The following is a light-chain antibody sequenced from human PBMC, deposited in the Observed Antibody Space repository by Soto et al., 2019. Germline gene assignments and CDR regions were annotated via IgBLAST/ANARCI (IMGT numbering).Light chain of an antibody. CDR2: EVS. CDR3: SSYTSRTNYV. CDR1: SSDVGGYNY. Sequence: SALTQPASVSGSPGQSITISCTGTSSDVGGYNYVSWYQQHPGKAPKLMIYEVSNRPSGVSFRFSGSKSGNTASLTISGLQAEDEADYYCSSYTSRTNYVFGTGTKVT. J-gene: IGLJ1*01. V-gene: IGLV2-14*01.